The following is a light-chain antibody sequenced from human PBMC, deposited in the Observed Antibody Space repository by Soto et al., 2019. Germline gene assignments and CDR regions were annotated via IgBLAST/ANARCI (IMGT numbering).Light chain of an antibody. CDR3: QQYGSSPWT. V-gene: IGKV3-20*01. Sequence: EIVLTQSPGTRSLSPGERAALSCRASQSVSSNYLAWYQQKPGQAPRLLIYGASSRATGIPDRFSGSGSGTDFTLAISRLEPEDLAVYYCQQYGSSPWTFGLGTTVEI. CDR1: QSVSSNY. J-gene: IGKJ1*01. CDR2: GAS.